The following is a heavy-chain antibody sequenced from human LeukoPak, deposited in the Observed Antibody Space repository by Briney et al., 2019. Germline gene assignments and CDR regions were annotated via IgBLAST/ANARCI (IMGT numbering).Heavy chain of an antibody. V-gene: IGHV1-18*01. D-gene: IGHD3-10*01. J-gene: IGHJ4*02. Sequence: ASVNVSCKPSGYTFNSYGVAWVRQAPGQGLEWMGWINANNDQTHYGQNLQDRVTMTTDPSTRTVYMNLRTLRSNDTAMYYCARLNLIRGVRVIDYWGQGTLVTVSS. CDR1: GYTFNSYG. CDR3: ARLNLIRGVRVIDY. CDR2: INANNDQT.